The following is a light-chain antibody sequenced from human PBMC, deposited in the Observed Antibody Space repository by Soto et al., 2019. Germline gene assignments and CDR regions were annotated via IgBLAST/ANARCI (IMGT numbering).Light chain of an antibody. V-gene: IGLV2-23*01. CDR3: ATWDDSLHGYV. Sequence: QSALTQPASVSGSPGQSITISCTGVSSDVGGYYLVSWYQHHSGKAPKLMIYEGSKRPSGVSNRFSGSKSDNTASLTISGLQAEDEADYYCATWDDSLHGYVFGTGTKVTVL. CDR1: SSDVGGYYL. J-gene: IGLJ1*01. CDR2: EGS.